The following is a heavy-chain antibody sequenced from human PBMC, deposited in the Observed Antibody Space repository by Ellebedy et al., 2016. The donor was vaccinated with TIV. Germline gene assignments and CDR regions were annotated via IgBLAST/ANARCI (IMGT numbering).Heavy chain of an antibody. V-gene: IGHV3-15*01. D-gene: IGHD3-10*01. CDR2: IKSKSECGTT. Sequence: PGGSLRLSCAASRFTFSNAWMSWVRQVPGKGLEWVGRIKSKSECGTTDYAAPVKGRFTSSRDDSKNTLFLQMNSLKNEDTAVYYCTTGSNTMVRGVIDDWGQGTLVTVSS. CDR1: RFTFSNAW. CDR3: TTGSNTMVRGVIDD. J-gene: IGHJ4*02.